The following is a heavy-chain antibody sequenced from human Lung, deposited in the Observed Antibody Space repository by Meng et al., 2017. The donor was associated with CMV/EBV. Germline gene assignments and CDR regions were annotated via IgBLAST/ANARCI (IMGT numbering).Heavy chain of an antibody. CDR3: AKTGSGSYVDS. Sequence: GESLKISCAASGFTFSGYAMHWVRQAPGKGLEWVSFLRYDGSNKHYADSVKGRFTISRDNSENTLYLQMNSLRPEDTAVYYCAKTGSGSYVDSWGKGTLVTVSS. D-gene: IGHD1-26*01. V-gene: IGHV3-30*02. CDR1: GFTFSGYA. CDR2: LRYDGSNK. J-gene: IGHJ4*02.